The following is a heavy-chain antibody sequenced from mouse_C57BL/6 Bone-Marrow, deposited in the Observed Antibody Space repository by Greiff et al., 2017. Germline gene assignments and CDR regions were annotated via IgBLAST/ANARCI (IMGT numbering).Heavy chain of an antibody. Sequence: QVQLQQPGAELVMPGASVKLSCKASGYTFTSYWMHWLKQRPGQGLEWISEIDPSDSYTNYNQKFKGKSTLTVDKSSSTAYMQLSSLTSEDSAVYYCARGIYYGKGYYAMDYWGQGTSVTVSS. D-gene: IGHD2-1*01. J-gene: IGHJ4*01. CDR2: IDPSDSYT. CDR1: GYTFTSYW. CDR3: ARGIYYGKGYYAMDY. V-gene: IGHV1-69*01.